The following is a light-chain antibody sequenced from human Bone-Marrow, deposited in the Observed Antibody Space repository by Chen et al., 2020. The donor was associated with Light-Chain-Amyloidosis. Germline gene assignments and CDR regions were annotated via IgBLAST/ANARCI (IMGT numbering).Light chain of an antibody. J-gene: IGKJ4*01. CDR2: RAS. CDR1: QSVTNNY. V-gene: IGKV3-20*01. CDR3: QQYGSSNLT. Sequence: EIVLTQSPGTLSLSPGERATLSCRASQSVTNNYLAWYQQKPGQAPTLLIYRASYRATGIADRFSGSGSGTDFTLTSNRLEPGDFAVFYCQQYGSSNLTFGGGTKVEIK.